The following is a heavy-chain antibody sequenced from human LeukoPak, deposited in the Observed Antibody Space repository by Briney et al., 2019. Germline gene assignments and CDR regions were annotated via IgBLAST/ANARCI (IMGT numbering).Heavy chain of an antibody. V-gene: IGHV4-59*08. D-gene: IGHD3-22*01. CDR2: IYYSGST. CDR3: ARLRNYYDTSGYYAFDI. J-gene: IGHJ3*02. CDR1: GGSFSGYY. Sequence: NPSETLSLTCAVYGGSFSGYYWSWIRQPPGKGLEWIGYIYYSGSTNYNPSLETRVTISVDTSQNQFSLKLKSVTAADTAVYYCARLRNYYDTSGYYAFDIWGQGTMVTVSS.